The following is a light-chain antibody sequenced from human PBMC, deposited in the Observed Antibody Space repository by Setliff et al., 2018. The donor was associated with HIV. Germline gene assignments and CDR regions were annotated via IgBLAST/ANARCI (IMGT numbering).Light chain of an antibody. V-gene: IGLV2-14*01. CDR2: EVN. CDR3: SSYTTTSTLRV. CDR1: SSDVGDFDS. J-gene: IGLJ1*01. Sequence: QSALAQPASVSGSPGQSITISCTATSSDVGDFDSVAWYQQHPGRAPKLMIYEVNNRPSGVSNRFSCSKSGNTASLTISGLQADDEADYYCSSYTTTSTLRVFGAGTKVPS.